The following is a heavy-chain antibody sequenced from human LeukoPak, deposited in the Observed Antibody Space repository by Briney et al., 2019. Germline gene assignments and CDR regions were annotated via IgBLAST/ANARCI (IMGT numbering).Heavy chain of an antibody. CDR3: ARDRGSYFPPDY. J-gene: IGHJ4*02. V-gene: IGHV3-48*01. D-gene: IGHD1-26*01. CDR2: ISSSSSTI. Sequence: GGSLRLSCAVSGFTFSSYDMNWVRQAPGKGQEWVSYISSSSSTIYYADSVRGRFTISRDNAKNSLYLQKNSLSAEDTAIYYCARDRGSYFPPDYWGQGTLVTVSS. CDR1: GFTFSSYD.